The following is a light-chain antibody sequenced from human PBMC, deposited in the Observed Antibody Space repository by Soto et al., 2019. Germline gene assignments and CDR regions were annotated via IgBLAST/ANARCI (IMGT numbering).Light chain of an antibody. Sequence: QSALTHPASVAGSPGQSITISCTGTSSDVGSYNLVSWYQQHPGKAPKLMIYEGSKRPSGVSNRFSGSNSGNTASLTISGLQAEEEADYYCCLGVVGTGTKRTVL. CDR3: CLGV. CDR2: EGS. J-gene: IGLJ1*01. V-gene: IGLV2-23*01. CDR1: SSDVGSYNL.